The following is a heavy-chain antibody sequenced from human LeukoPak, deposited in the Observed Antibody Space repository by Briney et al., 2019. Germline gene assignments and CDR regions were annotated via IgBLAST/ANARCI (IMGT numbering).Heavy chain of an antibody. CDR2: IYYSGST. Sequence: SETLSLTCTVSGGSISSYYWSWIRQPPGKGLEWIGYIYYSGSTNYNPSLKSRVTISVDTSKNQFSLKLSSVNAAHTAVYYCARDGMVRGAPDYYFYGMDVWGQGTTVTVSS. CDR1: GGSISSYY. J-gene: IGHJ6*02. V-gene: IGHV4-59*01. D-gene: IGHD3-10*01. CDR3: ARDGMVRGAPDYYFYGMDV.